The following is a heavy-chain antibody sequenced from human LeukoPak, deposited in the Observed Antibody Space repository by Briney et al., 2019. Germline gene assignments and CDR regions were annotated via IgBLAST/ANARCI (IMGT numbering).Heavy chain of an antibody. CDR2: IYYSGST. D-gene: IGHD3-9*01. CDR1: GGSISSYY. V-gene: IGHV4-59*01. Sequence: PSETLSLTCTVSGGSISSYYWSWIRQPPGKGLEWIGYIYYSGSTNYNPSLKSRVTISVDTSKNQFSLKLSSVTAADTAVYYCASILTGSADYWGQGTLVTVSS. CDR3: ASILTGSADY. J-gene: IGHJ4*02.